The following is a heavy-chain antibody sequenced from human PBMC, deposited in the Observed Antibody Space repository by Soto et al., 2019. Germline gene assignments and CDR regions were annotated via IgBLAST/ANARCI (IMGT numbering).Heavy chain of an antibody. J-gene: IGHJ4*02. Sequence: ASVTVCCKASVYTFTSYYMHWVRQAPGQGLEWMGIINPSGGSTSYAQKFQGRVTMTRDTSTSTVYMELSSLRSEDTAVYYCARALAAAGTFFDYWGQGTLVTVS. D-gene: IGHD6-13*01. CDR3: ARALAAAGTFFDY. CDR2: INPSGGST. V-gene: IGHV1-46*01. CDR1: VYTFTSYY.